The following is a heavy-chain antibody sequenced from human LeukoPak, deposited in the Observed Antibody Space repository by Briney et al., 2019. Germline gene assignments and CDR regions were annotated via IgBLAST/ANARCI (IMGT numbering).Heavy chain of an antibody. D-gene: IGHD1-26*01. CDR2: INPSVGST. CDR3: ARDGYGGLYY. CDR1: GYTFTSYY. Sequence: ASVKLSCKASGYTFTSYYMHWVRQATGQGLEWMGIINPSVGSTSYAQRFQGRVTMTRDTSTSTVDMELSSLRAEDTAVYYCARDGYGGLYYWGQGTLVTVSS. V-gene: IGHV1-46*01. J-gene: IGHJ4*02.